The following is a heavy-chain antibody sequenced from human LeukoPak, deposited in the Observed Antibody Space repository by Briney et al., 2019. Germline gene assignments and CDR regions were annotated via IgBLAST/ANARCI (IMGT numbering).Heavy chain of an antibody. CDR2: INHSGST. CDR3: ARSLGDYGDGNWFDP. J-gene: IGHJ5*02. D-gene: IGHD4-17*01. V-gene: IGHV4-34*01. CDR1: GGSFSGYY. Sequence: PSETLSLTCAVYGGSFSGYYWSWIRQPPGKGLEWIGEINHSGSTNYNPSLKSRVTISVDTSKNQFSLKLSSVTAADTAVYYCARSLGDYGDGNWFDPWGQGTLVTVSS.